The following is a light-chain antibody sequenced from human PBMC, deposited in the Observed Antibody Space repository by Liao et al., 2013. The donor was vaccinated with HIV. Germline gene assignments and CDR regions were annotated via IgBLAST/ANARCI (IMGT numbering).Light chain of an antibody. V-gene: IGLV3-21*04. J-gene: IGLJ3*02. CDR3: QLWDRTANRGV. CDR1: NIGSKA. CDR2: YNN. Sequence: SYVLTQPPSVSVAPGETATITCGGNNIGSKAVHWYRQRPGQAPDLVIYYNNDRPSGIPERFSGSNSVNTATLTISRVEAGDEADYYCQLWDRTANRGVFGGGTKLTVL.